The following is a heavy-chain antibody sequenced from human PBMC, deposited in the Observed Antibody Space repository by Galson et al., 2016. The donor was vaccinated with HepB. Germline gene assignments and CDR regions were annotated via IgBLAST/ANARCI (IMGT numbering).Heavy chain of an antibody. Sequence: SLRLSCAASGFTFSDYYMSWIRQAPGKGLEWVSYISSSSSYTNYADSVKGRFTISGDNAKNSLYLQMNSLRAEGTAVYYCARDGETVGRLFTPDYWGQGTLVTVSS. D-gene: IGHD7-27*01. CDR3: ARDGETVGRLFTPDY. CDR2: ISSSSSYT. CDR1: GFTFSDYY. V-gene: IGHV3-11*05. J-gene: IGHJ4*02.